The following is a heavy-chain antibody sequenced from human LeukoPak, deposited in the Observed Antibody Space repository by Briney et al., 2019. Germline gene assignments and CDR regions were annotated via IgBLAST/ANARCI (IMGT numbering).Heavy chain of an antibody. D-gene: IGHD5-24*01. CDR2: ISYDGSNK. J-gene: IGHJ4*02. CDR1: GFTFSSYA. Sequence: TGGSLRLSCAASGFTFSSYAMHWVRQAPGKGLEWVAVISYDGSNKYYADSVKGRFTISRDNSKNTLYLQMNSLRAEDTAVYYCARESRDGAYWGQGTLVTVSS. V-gene: IGHV3-30-3*01. CDR3: ARESRDGAY.